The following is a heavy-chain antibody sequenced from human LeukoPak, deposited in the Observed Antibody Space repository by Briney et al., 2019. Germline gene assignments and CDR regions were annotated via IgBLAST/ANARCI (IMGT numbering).Heavy chain of an antibody. CDR3: ARDWSGKGLDP. V-gene: IGHV3-30*04. CDR2: ISYDGSNK. CDR1: GFTFSSYA. J-gene: IGHJ5*02. Sequence: PGGSLRLSCAASGFTFSSYAMHWVRQAPGKGLEWVAVISYDGSNKYYADSVKGRFTISRDNSKNTLYLQMNSLRAEDTALYYCARDWSGKGLDPWGQGTLVTVSS.